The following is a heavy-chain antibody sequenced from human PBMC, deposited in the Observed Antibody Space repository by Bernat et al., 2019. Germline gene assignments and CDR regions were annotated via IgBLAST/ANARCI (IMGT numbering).Heavy chain of an antibody. Sequence: QVQLVESGGGVVQPGRSLRLSCAASGFTFSSYAMHWVRQAPGKGLEWVAVISYDGSNKYYADSVKGRFTISRDNSKNTLYLQMNSLRAEDMAVYYCARGYDYGDHFDYWGQGTLVTVSS. V-gene: IGHV3-30*01. CDR2: ISYDGSNK. D-gene: IGHD4-17*01. CDR3: ARGYDYGDHFDY. CDR1: GFTFSSYA. J-gene: IGHJ4*02.